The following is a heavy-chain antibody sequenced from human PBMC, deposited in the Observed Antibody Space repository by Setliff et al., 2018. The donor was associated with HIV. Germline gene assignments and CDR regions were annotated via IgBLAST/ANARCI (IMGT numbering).Heavy chain of an antibody. CDR1: GFSFSDYF. V-gene: IGHV3-11*01. Sequence: PGGSLRLSCAVSGFSFSDYFMTWIRQAPGKGLEWVSYISGSGGVMAYADSVKGRFTISRDNAKNSMYLQMNSLRVEDTATYYCARARGSVGYYGSGTMYHMDVWGKGTTVT. CDR3: ARARGSVGYYGSGTMYHMDV. D-gene: IGHD3-10*01. CDR2: ISGSGGVM. J-gene: IGHJ6*03.